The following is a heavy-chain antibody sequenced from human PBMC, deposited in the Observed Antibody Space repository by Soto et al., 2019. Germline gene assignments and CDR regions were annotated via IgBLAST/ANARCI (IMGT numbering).Heavy chain of an antibody. CDR2: INGYNGNT. D-gene: IGHD3-16*01. CDR3: ARMGDVAYYYYGMDV. J-gene: IGHJ6*02. Sequence: QVQLVQSGAEVKKPGASVKVSCKASGYTFSTYGISWVRQAPGQGLEWMGWINGYNGNTNYAPKLQGRITMTTDTSTTTAYMELRSLRSHDTAVYYCARMGDVAYYYYGMDVWGQGTTVTVSS. V-gene: IGHV1-18*01. CDR1: GYTFSTYG.